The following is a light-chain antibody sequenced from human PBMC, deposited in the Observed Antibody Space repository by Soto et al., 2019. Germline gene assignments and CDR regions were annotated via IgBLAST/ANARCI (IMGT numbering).Light chain of an antibody. V-gene: IGKV3-20*01. Sequence: EIVLTQSPGALSLSPGERATLSCRASQSVSNSYLAWYQQNPGQAPRLLIYGASSRATGIPDRFSGSGSGTDFTLTISRLEPEDFAVYYCQQYGTSPITFGQGTQLEIK. CDR1: QSVSNSY. CDR3: QQYGTSPIT. CDR2: GAS. J-gene: IGKJ5*01.